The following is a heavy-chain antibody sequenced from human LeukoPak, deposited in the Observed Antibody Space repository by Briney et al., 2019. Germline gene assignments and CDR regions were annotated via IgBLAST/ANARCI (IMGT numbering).Heavy chain of an antibody. J-gene: IGHJ4*02. Sequence: GGSLRLSCAASGFTFSSYWMSWVRQAPGKGLEWVANIKQDGSEKYYVDSVKGRFTISRDNAKNSLYLQMNSLRAEDTAVYYCARDLSGGLYYFDYWGQGTLVTVSS. D-gene: IGHD2-15*01. CDR1: GFTFSSYW. CDR2: IKQDGSEK. CDR3: ARDLSGGLYYFDY. V-gene: IGHV3-7*01.